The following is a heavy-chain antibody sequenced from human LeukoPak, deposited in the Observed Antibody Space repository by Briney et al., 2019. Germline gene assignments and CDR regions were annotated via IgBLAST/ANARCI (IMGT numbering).Heavy chain of an antibody. Sequence: GGSLRLSCAASGFSFSNAWMSWVRQAPGKGLEWVGRIKSKTDGGTIDYAAPVKGRFTISRNDSKNTLFLQVNSLKIEDTAVYYCTTVTLRPVGLWGQGTLVTVSS. J-gene: IGHJ4*02. D-gene: IGHD3-10*01. CDR2: IKSKTDGGTI. CDR1: GFSFSNAW. CDR3: TTVTLRPVGL. V-gene: IGHV3-15*05.